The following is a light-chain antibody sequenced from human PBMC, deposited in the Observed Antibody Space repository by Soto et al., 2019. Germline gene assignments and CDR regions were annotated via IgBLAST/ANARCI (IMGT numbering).Light chain of an antibody. CDR1: QSISSL. CDR3: QQYNSYPYT. CDR2: KAS. J-gene: IGKJ2*01. Sequence: DIQMTQSPSTLSACVGDRVTITCRASQSISSLLAWYQQKPGKAPKLLIYKASSLESVVPSRFTGSGSGTELTLTISSLQPDDFATYSCQQYNSYPYTFGQGT. V-gene: IGKV1-5*03.